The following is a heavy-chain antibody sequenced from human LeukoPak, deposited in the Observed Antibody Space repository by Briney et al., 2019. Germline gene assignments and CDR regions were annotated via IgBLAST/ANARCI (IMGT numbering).Heavy chain of an antibody. CDR3: ARDQRFGELYWFDP. J-gene: IGHJ5*02. D-gene: IGHD3-10*01. CDR2: ISGSGGST. CDR1: GFTFSSYA. Sequence: PGGSLRLSCAASGFTFSSYAMSWVRQAPGKGLEWVSAISGSGGSTYYADSVKGRFTISRDNSKNTLYLQMNSLRAEDTAVYYCARDQRFGELYWFDPWGQGTLVTVSS. V-gene: IGHV3-23*01.